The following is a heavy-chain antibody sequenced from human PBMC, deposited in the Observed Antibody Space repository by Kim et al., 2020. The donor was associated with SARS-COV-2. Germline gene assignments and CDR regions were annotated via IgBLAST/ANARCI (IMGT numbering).Heavy chain of an antibody. CDR3: AREELYYDFWSGYYGMDV. D-gene: IGHD3-3*01. J-gene: IGHJ6*02. Sequence: QGRVTITADESTSTAYMELSSLRSEDTAVYYCAREELYYDFWSGYYGMDVWGQGTTVTVSS. V-gene: IGHV1-69*01.